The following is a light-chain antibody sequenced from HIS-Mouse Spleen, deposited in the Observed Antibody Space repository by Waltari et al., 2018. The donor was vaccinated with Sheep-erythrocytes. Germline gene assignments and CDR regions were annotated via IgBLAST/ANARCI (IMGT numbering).Light chain of an antibody. CDR3: QQSYSTPPLT. Sequence: DIQMTQSPSSFSASVGDSVTFTCRASQSISSYLHWYQQKPGKAPKLLIYAASSLQSGVPSRFSGSGSGTDFTLTISSLQPEDFATYYCQQSYSTPPLTFGGGTKVEIK. CDR2: AAS. V-gene: IGKV1-39*01. J-gene: IGKJ4*01. CDR1: QSISSY.